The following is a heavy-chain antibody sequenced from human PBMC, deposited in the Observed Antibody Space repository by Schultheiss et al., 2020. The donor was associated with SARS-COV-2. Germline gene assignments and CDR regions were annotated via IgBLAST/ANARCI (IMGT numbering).Heavy chain of an antibody. D-gene: IGHD6-19*01. Sequence: GESLKISCAASGFTFDDYAMHWVRQAPGKGLEWVSAISGSGGSTYYADSVKGRFTISRDNSKNTLYLQMNSLRAEDTAVYYCARGVGSSGWFDYWGQGTLVTVSS. CDR2: ISGSGGST. V-gene: IGHV3-23*01. J-gene: IGHJ4*02. CDR1: GFTFDDYA. CDR3: ARGVGSSGWFDY.